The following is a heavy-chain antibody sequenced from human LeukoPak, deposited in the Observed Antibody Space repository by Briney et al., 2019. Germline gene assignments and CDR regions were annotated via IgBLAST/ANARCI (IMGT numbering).Heavy chain of an antibody. J-gene: IGHJ6*02. CDR3: ARGYDMAD. Sequence: GGSLRLSCAASGFTLRSSWMTWVRQTPGKGLECVANIKQDGSEKSYVDSVKGRFTISRDNAKNLLFLQMSSLRVEDTAVYYCARGYDMADWGQGTTVSVSS. CDR2: IKQDGSEK. V-gene: IGHV3-7*01. CDR1: GFTLRSSW.